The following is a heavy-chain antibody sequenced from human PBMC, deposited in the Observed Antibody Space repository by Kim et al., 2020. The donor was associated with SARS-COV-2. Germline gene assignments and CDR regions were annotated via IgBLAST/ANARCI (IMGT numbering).Heavy chain of an antibody. D-gene: IGHD2-15*01. CDR1: GFTFSSYS. J-gene: IGHJ4*02. CDR3: ARLNPTVVAFRDY. Sequence: GGSLRLSCAASGFTFSSYSMNWVRQAPGKGLEWVSSISSSSSYIYYADSVKGRFTISRDNAKNSLYLQMNSLRAEDTAVYYCARLNPTVVAFRDYWGQGTLVTVSS. CDR2: ISSSSSYI. V-gene: IGHV3-21*01.